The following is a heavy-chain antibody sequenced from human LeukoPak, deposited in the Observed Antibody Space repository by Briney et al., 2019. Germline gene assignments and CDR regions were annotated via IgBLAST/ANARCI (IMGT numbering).Heavy chain of an antibody. CDR2: IYSGGST. V-gene: IGHV3-53*01. J-gene: IGHJ2*01. CDR1: GFTVSSNY. Sequence: PGGSLRLSCAASGFTVSSNYMSWVRQAPGKGLEWVSVIYSGGSTYYADSVKGRFTISRDNSKNTLYLQMNSLRAEDTAVYYCAGDQGSRHWYFDLWGRGTLVTVSS. CDR3: AGDQGSRHWYFDL.